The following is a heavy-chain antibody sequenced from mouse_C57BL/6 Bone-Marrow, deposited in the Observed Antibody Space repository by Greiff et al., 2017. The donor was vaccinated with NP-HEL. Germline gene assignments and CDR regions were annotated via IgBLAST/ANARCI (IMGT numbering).Heavy chain of an antibody. CDR1: GYTFTSYW. V-gene: IGHV1-55*01. J-gene: IGHJ2*01. Sequence: QFQLQQPGAELVKPGASVKMSCKASGYTFTSYWITWVKQRPGQGLEWIGDIYPGSGSTNYNEKFKSKATLTVDTSSSTAYMQLISLTSEDSAVYYCARDDGYYLDYWGQGTTLTVSS. D-gene: IGHD2-3*01. CDR2: IYPGSGST. CDR3: ARDDGYYLDY.